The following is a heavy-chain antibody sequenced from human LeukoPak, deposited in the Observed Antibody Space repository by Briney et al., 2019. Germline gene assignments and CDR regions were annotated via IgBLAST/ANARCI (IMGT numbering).Heavy chain of an antibody. CDR2: IYYSGST. CDR1: GGSISSGDYY. V-gene: IGHV4-30-4*01. Sequence: SQTLSLTCTVSGGSISSGDYYWSWLRQPPGTGLEWIGYIYYSGSTYYNPSLKSRVTISVDTSKNQFSLKLSSVTAADTAVYYCARGSIGRLPVLGYWGQGTLVTVSS. CDR3: ARGSIGRLPVLGY. D-gene: IGHD4-11*01. J-gene: IGHJ4*02.